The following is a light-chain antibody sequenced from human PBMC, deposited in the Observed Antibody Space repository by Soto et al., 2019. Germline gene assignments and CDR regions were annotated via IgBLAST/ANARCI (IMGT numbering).Light chain of an antibody. CDR3: QQLNSYPIP. CDR2: DAS. Sequence: EIVLTQSPATLSLSKGERATLSCRASQSVSSYLAWYQQKPGQAPRLLIYDASNRATGIPARFSGSGSGTDFTLTISSLEPEDFAPYYCQQLNSYPIPSAQGTLLENK. V-gene: IGKV3-11*01. CDR1: QSVSSY. J-gene: IGKJ5*01.